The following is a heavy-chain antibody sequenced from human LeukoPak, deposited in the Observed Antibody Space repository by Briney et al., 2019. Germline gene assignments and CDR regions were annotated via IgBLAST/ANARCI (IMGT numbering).Heavy chain of an antibody. CDR3: ARQAIRPTGPFDI. Sequence: PSQTLSLTCTVSGGSISSGGYYWSWIRQPPGKGLEWIGYIYHSGSTYYNPSLKSRVTISVDRSKNQFSLKLSSVTAADTAVYYCARQAIRPTGPFDIWGQGTMVTVSS. CDR2: IYHSGST. CDR1: GGSISSGGYY. D-gene: IGHD4-17*01. J-gene: IGHJ3*02. V-gene: IGHV4-30-2*01.